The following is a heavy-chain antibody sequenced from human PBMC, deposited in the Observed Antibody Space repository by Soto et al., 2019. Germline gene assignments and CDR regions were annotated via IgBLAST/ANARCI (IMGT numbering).Heavy chain of an antibody. Sequence: PGGSLRLSCAASGFTFNSYDMHWVRQAPGGGLEWVSSMSGSSSTTYYADSVRGRFTISRDRSKNTLYLQMSSLRAEDTALYYCAKNQERELPRVIDFWGQGTLVTVSS. D-gene: IGHD1-7*01. CDR1: GFTFNSYD. V-gene: IGHV3-23*01. CDR3: AKNQERELPRVIDF. J-gene: IGHJ4*02. CDR2: MSGSSSTT.